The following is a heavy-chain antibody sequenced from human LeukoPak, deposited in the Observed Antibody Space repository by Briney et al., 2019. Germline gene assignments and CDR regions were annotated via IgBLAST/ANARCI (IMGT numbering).Heavy chain of an antibody. J-gene: IGHJ4*02. CDR1: GGSISSHY. V-gene: IGHV4-59*11. CDR2: IYYSGST. D-gene: IGHD3-22*01. Sequence: SSETLSLTCTVSGGSISSHYWSWIRQPPGKGLEWIGYIYYSGSTNYNPSLKSRVTISVDTSKNQSSLKLSSVTAADTAVYYCARTHVTYDSSGYYFDYWGQGTLVTVSS. CDR3: ARTHVTYDSSGYYFDY.